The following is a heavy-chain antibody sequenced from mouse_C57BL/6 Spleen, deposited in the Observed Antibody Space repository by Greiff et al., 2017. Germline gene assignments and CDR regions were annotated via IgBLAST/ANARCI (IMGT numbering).Heavy chain of an antibody. CDR2: IDPSDSYT. J-gene: IGHJ4*01. V-gene: IGHV1-69*01. Sequence: VQLQQPGAELVMPGASVKLSCKASGYTFTSYWMHWVKQRPGQGLEWIGEIDPSDSYTNYNQKFKGKSTLTVDKSSSTAYMQLSSLTSEDSAVYYCARGRAGGPGAMDYWGQGTSVTVS. CDR3: ARGRAGGPGAMDY. D-gene: IGHD3-3*01. CDR1: GYTFTSYW.